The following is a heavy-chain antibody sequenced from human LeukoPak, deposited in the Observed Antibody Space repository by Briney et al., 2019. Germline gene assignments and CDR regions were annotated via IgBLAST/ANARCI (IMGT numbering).Heavy chain of an antibody. J-gene: IGHJ4*02. CDR2: IRGSGGST. D-gene: IGHD3-10*01. CDR1: GFTFSSYA. V-gene: IGHV3-23*01. CDR3: AKGRPGSYYFDY. Sequence: PSGGSLRLSCAASGFTFSSYAMSWVRQAPGKGLEWVSAIRGSGGSTYYADSVKGRFTISRDNSKNTLYLQMSSLRAEDTAVYYCAKGRPGSYYFDYWGQGTLVTVSS.